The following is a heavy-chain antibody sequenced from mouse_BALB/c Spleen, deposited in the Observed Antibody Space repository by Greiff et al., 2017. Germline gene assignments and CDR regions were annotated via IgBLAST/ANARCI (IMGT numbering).Heavy chain of an antibody. CDR2: IDPANGNT. J-gene: IGHJ2*01. D-gene: IGHD4-1*01. CDR3: ASPNWDGY. Sequence: VQLKESGAELVKPGASVKLSCTASGFNIKDTYMHWVKQRPEQGLEWIGRIDPANGNTKYDPKFQGKATITADTSSNTAYLQLSSLTSEDTAVYYCASPNWDGYWGQGTTLTVSS. CDR1: GFNIKDTY. V-gene: IGHV14-3*02.